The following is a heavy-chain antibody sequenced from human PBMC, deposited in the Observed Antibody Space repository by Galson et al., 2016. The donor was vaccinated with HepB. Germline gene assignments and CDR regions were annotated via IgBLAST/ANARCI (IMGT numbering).Heavy chain of an antibody. CDR1: GFTFGTYW. J-gene: IGHJ6*02. V-gene: IGHV3-74*01. Sequence: SLRLSCAASGFTFGTYWMHWVRQAPGKGLVWVSRISGDGSSTSYADSVKGRFTISRDNARNTVLLQMKSLRVEDTAVYYCVRDGMLWYGVPIDVWGQGTTVTVSS. CDR2: ISGDGSST. D-gene: IGHD3-10*01. CDR3: VRDGMLWYGVPIDV.